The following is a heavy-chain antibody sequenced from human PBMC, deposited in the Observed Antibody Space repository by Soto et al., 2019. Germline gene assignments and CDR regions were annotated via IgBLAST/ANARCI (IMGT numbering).Heavy chain of an antibody. J-gene: IGHJ5*02. CDR3: ARDPWNYVSGLFDP. CDR1: GYTFTSYA. D-gene: IGHD1-7*01. Sequence: QVQLVQSGAEEKKPGASVKVSCKASGYTFTSYAMHWLRQAPGQRLEWMGWINAGNGNTKYSQKFQGRVTITRDTSASTAYMELRSLRSEDTAVYYCARDPWNYVSGLFDPWGQGTLVTVSS. V-gene: IGHV1-3*05. CDR2: INAGNGNT.